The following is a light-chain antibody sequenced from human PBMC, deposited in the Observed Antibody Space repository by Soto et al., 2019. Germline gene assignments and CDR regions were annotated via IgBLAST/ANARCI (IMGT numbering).Light chain of an antibody. CDR2: GAS. V-gene: IGKV3-20*01. CDR1: QSVSNNY. CDR3: QQYGSSGT. J-gene: IGKJ1*01. Sequence: EVVLKMSAGTLSLSKGERATLSCRASQSVSNNYLAWYQQKPGQAPRLLIYGASNRATGIPDRFSGSGSGTDFTLTISRLEPEDFAVYYCQQYGSSGTFGQGTKVDIK.